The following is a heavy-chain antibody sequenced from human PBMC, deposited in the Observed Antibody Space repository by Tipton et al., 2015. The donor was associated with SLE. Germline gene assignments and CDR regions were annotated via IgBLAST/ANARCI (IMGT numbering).Heavy chain of an antibody. Sequence: TLSLTCTVSGGSIGGDYWSWIRQPPGKELEWIGDSHYSGNTNYNPSLKSRVTISIDTSKNQISLKLSSVTAADTAVYYCARPRSSGWSDAFDIWGQGTMVTVSP. CDR1: GGSIGGDY. V-gene: IGHV4-59*08. CDR3: ARPRSSGWSDAFDI. CDR2: SHYSGNT. J-gene: IGHJ3*02. D-gene: IGHD6-19*01.